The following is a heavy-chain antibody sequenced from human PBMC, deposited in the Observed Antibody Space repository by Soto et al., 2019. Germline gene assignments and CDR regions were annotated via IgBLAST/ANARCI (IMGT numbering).Heavy chain of an antibody. D-gene: IGHD6-19*01. V-gene: IGHV4-30-4*01. CDR2: IFHNGNA. CDR3: ARVSAVSAEYYFDY. J-gene: IGHJ4*02. CDR1: GASVTSTGYY. Sequence: QVQLRESGPGLMRPSQTLSLTCTVSGASVTSTGYYWTWIRQSPGQGLEWLGYIFHNGNAGYSPSLETRLSISLDSSKNQFSLKVNSVSAADTAIYFCARVSAVSAEYYFDYWGQGALVTVSS.